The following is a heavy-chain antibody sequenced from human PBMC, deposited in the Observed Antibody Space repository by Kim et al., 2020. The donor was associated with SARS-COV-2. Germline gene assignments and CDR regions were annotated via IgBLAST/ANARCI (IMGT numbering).Heavy chain of an antibody. CDR2: INPTSGGA. CDR3: ARNIYYDSSGYYFDY. Sequence: ASVKVSCKASGYSFTAYYIHWVRQAPGQGLEWLGRINPTSGGANYAENFQGRVTMTRDSSISTAYMELSRLGSDDTAVYYCARNIYYDSSGYYFDYWGQG. D-gene: IGHD3-22*01. V-gene: IGHV1-2*06. J-gene: IGHJ4*02. CDR1: GYSFTAYY.